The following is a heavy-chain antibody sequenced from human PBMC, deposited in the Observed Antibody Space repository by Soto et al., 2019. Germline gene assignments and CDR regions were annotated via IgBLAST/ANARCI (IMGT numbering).Heavy chain of an antibody. CDR2: IYARGST. J-gene: IGHJ6*02. Sequence: SETLSLTCNVSDSISHYYWSWIRQSPGKGLEWIGYIYARGSTTYNPSLKRRVMISLDTSKNQFSLRLSSVTAAETAIYYFARVGYCSSTSCSHYYYYGMDVWGQGTTVTVSS. D-gene: IGHD2-2*01. V-gene: IGHV4-59*01. CDR3: ARVGYCSSTSCSHYYYYGMDV. CDR1: DSISHYY.